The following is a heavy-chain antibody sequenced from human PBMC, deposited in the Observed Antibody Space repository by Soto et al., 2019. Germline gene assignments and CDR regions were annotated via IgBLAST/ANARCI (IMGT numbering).Heavy chain of an antibody. Sequence: EVQLVESGGGLVQPGRSLRLSCAASGFTFDDYDMHWVRQAPGKGLEWVAGISWYSVSIGYADSVKGRFTISRDNAKKAMYQQMNRLKAEETAWYYRAKGRDWSGGYDEAHFGYWGQGTLVTVSS. CDR3: AKGRDWSGGYDEAHFGY. CDR2: ISWYSVSI. D-gene: IGHD6-19*01. CDR1: GFTFDDYD. J-gene: IGHJ4*02. V-gene: IGHV3-9*01.